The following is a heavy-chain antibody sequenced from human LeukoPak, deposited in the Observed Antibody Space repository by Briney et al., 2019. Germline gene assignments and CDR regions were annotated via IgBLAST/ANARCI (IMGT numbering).Heavy chain of an antibody. CDR3: ATVVPAAYFDY. D-gene: IGHD2-2*01. J-gene: IGHJ4*02. CDR2: INHSGST. V-gene: IGHV4-34*01. Sequence: SETLSLTCAVYGGSFSGYYWSWIRQPPGKGLEWIGEINHSGSTNYNPSLKSRVTISVDTSKNQFSLKLSSVTAADTAVYYCATVVPAAYFDYWGQGTLVTVSS. CDR1: GGSFSGYY.